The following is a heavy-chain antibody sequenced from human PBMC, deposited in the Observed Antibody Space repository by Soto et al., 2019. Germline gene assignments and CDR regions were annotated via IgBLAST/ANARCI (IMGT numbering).Heavy chain of an antibody. V-gene: IGHV1-69*06. J-gene: IGHJ4*02. D-gene: IGHD3-22*01. Sequence: SVKVSCKASGCTFSSYAISWVRQAPGQGLEWMGGIIPIFGTANYAQKFQGRVTITADKSTSTAYMELSSLRSEDTAVYYCARVVYYDSSGYYSDWGQGTLVTVSS. CDR3: ARVVYYDSSGYYSD. CDR1: GCTFSSYA. CDR2: IIPIFGTA.